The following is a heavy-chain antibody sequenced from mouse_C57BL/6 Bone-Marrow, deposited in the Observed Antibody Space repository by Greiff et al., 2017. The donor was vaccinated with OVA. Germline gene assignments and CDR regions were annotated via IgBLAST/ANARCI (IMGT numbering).Heavy chain of an antibody. V-gene: IGHV5-12*01. D-gene: IGHD1-1*01. CDR3: ARHDYYGSSYDAMDY. CDR1: GFTFSDYY. J-gene: IGHJ4*01. CDR2: ISNGGGST. Sequence: EVHLVDSGGGLVQPGGSLKLSCAASGFTFSDYYMYWVRQTPEKRLEWVAYISNGGGSTYYPDTVKGRFTISRDNAKNTLYLQMSRLKSEDTAMYYCARHDYYGSSYDAMDYWGQGTSVTVSS.